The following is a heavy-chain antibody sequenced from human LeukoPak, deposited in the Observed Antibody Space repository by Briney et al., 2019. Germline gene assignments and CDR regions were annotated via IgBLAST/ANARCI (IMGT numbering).Heavy chain of an antibody. CDR2: INHSGST. CDR1: GGSFSGYY. J-gene: IGHJ4*02. D-gene: IGHD3-22*01. Sequence: SETLSLTCAVYGGSFSGYYWSWIRQPPGKGLEWIGEINHSGSTNYNPSLKSRVTISVDTSKNQFSLKLSSVTAADTAVYYCARWADSSGYYYIDYWGQGTLVTVSS. CDR3: ARWADSSGYYYIDY. V-gene: IGHV4-34*01.